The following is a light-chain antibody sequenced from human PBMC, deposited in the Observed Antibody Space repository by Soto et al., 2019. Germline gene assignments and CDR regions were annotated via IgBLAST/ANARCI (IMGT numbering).Light chain of an antibody. Sequence: DIQMTQSPSSLSASEGDRVTITCQASQDISNYLNWYQQKPGKAPKLLIYDASNLETGVPSRFSGSGSGTDFTFTISSLQPEDIATYYCQQYDNLPMYTFGQGTKLEFK. CDR1: QDISNY. CDR2: DAS. J-gene: IGKJ2*01. CDR3: QQYDNLPMYT. V-gene: IGKV1-33*01.